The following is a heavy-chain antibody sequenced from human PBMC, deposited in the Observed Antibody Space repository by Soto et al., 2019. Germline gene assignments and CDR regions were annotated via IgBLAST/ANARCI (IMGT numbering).Heavy chain of an antibody. V-gene: IGHV3-11*06. CDR3: ARDLGVTIFGVVRYYYGMDV. Sequence: PGGSLRLSCAASGFTSSDYYMSWIRQAPGKGLEWVSYISSSSSYTNYADSVKGRFTISRDSAKNSLYLQMNSLRAEDTAVYYCARDLGVTIFGVVRYYYGMDVWGQGTTVTVSS. CDR2: ISSSSSYT. D-gene: IGHD3-3*01. J-gene: IGHJ6*02. CDR1: GFTSSDYY.